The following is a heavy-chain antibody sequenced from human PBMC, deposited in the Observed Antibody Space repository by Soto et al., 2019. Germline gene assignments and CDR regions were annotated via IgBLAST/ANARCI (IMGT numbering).Heavy chain of an antibody. CDR3: ARSRGSIAAAGNWFDP. Sequence: GGSLRLSCAASGFTFSSYSMNWVRQAPGKGLEWVSSISSSSSYIYYADSVKGRFTISRDNAKNSLYLQMNSLRAEDTAVYYCARSRGSIAAAGNWFDPWGQGTLVTVS. CDR1: GFTFSSYS. D-gene: IGHD6-13*01. J-gene: IGHJ5*02. V-gene: IGHV3-21*01. CDR2: ISSSSSYI.